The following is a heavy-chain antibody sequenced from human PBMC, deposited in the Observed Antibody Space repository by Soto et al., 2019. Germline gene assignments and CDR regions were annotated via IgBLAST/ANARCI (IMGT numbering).Heavy chain of an antibody. CDR1: GFTFSSYA. V-gene: IGHV3-23*01. Sequence: GGSLRLSCAASGFTFSSYAMSWVRQAPGKGLEWVSAISGSGGSTYYADSVKGRFTISRDNSKNTLYLQMNSLRAEDTAVYYCATWYSSSWYKRSRGMDVWGQGTTVTVS. D-gene: IGHD6-13*01. J-gene: IGHJ6*02. CDR2: ISGSGGST. CDR3: ATWYSSSWYKRSRGMDV.